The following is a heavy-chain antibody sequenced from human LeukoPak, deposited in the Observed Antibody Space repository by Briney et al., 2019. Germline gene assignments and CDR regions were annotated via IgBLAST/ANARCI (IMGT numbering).Heavy chain of an antibody. Sequence: WASVKVSCKASGYTLTGYYMHWVRQAPGQGLEWMGWINPNSGGTNYAQKFQGRVTMTRDTSISTAYMELSRLRSDDTAVYYCARGGVFYDSSGYYFDYWGQGTLVTVSS. D-gene: IGHD3-22*01. J-gene: IGHJ4*02. CDR3: ARGGVFYDSSGYYFDY. V-gene: IGHV1-2*02. CDR2: INPNSGGT. CDR1: GYTLTGYY.